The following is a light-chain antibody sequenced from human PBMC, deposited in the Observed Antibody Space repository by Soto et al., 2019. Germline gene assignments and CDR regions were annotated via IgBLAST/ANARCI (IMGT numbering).Light chain of an antibody. CDR3: RQRYNWPLT. CDR1: QSIGNS. V-gene: IGKV3-11*01. J-gene: IGKJ4*01. CDR2: DAF. Sequence: TVSTQSPATLSLSPGERATLSCKASQSIGNSLGWFQQKPGQAPRLIIDDAFNRATGIPARFTGSGSGSDFTLTISSLEPEDFGVYYCRQRYNWPLTFGGGTKVEIK.